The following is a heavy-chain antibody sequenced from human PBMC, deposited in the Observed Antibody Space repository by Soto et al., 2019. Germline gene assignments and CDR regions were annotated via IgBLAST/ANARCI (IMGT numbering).Heavy chain of an antibody. D-gene: IGHD3-22*01. V-gene: IGHV1-69*02. Sequence: QVQLVQSGAEVKKPGSSVKVSCKASGGTFSSYTISWVRQAPGQGLEWMGRIIPILGIANYAQKFQGRVTITADKSTSTAYMELSSLRSEDTAVYYCARAQGVVITTGWYFDLWGRGTLFTVSS. CDR1: GGTFSSYT. CDR2: IIPILGIA. J-gene: IGHJ2*01. CDR3: ARAQGVVITTGWYFDL.